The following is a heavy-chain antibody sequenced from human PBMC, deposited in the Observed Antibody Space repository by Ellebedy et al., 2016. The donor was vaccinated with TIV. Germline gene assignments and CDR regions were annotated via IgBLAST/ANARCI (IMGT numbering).Heavy chain of an antibody. Sequence: MPSETLSLTCTVSGASISNYYWSWIRQPPGKGLEWIGYIFYSGSTYYNPSLKSRVTISLDTSKSQFSLKLTSVTAADTAVYYCARQIASAGTFFIDYWGQGTLVTVSS. J-gene: IGHJ4*02. V-gene: IGHV4-59*08. D-gene: IGHD6-13*01. CDR2: IFYSGST. CDR3: ARQIASAGTFFIDY. CDR1: GASISNYY.